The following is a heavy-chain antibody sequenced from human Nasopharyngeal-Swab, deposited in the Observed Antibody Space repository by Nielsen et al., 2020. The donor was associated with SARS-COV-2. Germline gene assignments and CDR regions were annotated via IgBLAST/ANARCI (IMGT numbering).Heavy chain of an antibody. J-gene: IGHJ4*02. CDR2: INSDGSST. CDR3: ASSSGWYSG. D-gene: IGHD6-19*01. V-gene: IGHV3-74*01. Sequence: VRQAPGKGLVWVSRINSDGSSTSYADSVKGRFTISRDNAENTLYLQMNSLRAEDTAVYYCASSSGWYSGWGQGTLVTVSS.